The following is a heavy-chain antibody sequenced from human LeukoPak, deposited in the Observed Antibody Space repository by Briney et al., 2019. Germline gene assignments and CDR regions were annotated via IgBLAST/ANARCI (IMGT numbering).Heavy chain of an antibody. CDR3: ARGPSGYHNT. CDR1: GFPFNSYA. V-gene: IGHV3-23*01. Sequence: GGSLRLSCAASGFPFNSYAMNWVRQAPGKGPEWVSGITANGDRTQYADSVKGRFTISRDNSKNTLYLQMNSLRAEDTAVYYCARGPSGYHNTGGQGTLVTVSS. J-gene: IGHJ4*02. CDR2: ITANGDRT. D-gene: IGHD5-12*01.